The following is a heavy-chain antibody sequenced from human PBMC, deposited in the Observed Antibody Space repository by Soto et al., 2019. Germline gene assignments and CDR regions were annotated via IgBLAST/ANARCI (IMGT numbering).Heavy chain of an antibody. CDR3: ARDYDFWSGYEVRGPYNWFDP. CDR2: ISSSSSYI. D-gene: IGHD3-3*01. Sequence: GGSLRLSCAASGFTFSSYSMNWVRQAPGKGLEWVSSISSSSSYIYYADSVKGRFTISRDNAKNSLYLQMNSLRAEDTAVYYCARDYDFWSGYEVRGPYNWFDPWGQGTLVTVSS. CDR1: GFTFSSYS. V-gene: IGHV3-21*01. J-gene: IGHJ5*02.